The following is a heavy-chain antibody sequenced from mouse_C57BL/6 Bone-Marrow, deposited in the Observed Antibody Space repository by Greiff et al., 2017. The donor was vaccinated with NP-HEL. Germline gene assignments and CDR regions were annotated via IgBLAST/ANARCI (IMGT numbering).Heavy chain of an antibody. CDR2: LYPGSGST. J-gene: IGHJ3*01. CDR3: ARRHYGSSYEGFAY. V-gene: IGHV1-55*01. Sequence: QVQLQQPGAELVKPGASVKMSCKASGYTFTSYWLTWVKQRPGQGLEWIGDLYPGSGSTNYNEKFKSKATLTVDTSSSTAYMQLSSLTSEDSAVYYCARRHYGSSYEGFAYWGQGTLVTVSA. D-gene: IGHD1-1*01. CDR1: GYTFTSYW.